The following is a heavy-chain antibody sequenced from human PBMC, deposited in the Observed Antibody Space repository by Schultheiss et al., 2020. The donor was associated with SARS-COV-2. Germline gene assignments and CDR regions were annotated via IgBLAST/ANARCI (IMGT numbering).Heavy chain of an antibody. CDR2: IYTSGST. D-gene: IGHD3-16*01. CDR1: GGSISSSSYY. Sequence: SQTLSLTCTVPGGSISSSSYYWGWIRQPPGKGLEWIGSIYTSGSTNYNPSLKSRVTISVDTSKNQFSLDLSSVTAADTAVYYCARGELGRLRLGGDYWGQGTLVTVSS. V-gene: IGHV4-39*07. J-gene: IGHJ4*02. CDR3: ARGELGRLRLGGDY.